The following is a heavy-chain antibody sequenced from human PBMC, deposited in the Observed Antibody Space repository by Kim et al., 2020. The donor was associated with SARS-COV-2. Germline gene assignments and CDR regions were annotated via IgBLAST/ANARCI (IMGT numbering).Heavy chain of an antibody. Sequence: GGSLRLSCAVPGFTFSIYAMNWVRQAPGKGLEWVSIICLGSSRIYSAASMRGRFTVNNDHTNTSFYQKINRRSADDTALYFSVTYSSPGCGYVCDYW. CDR2: ICLGSSRI. CDR1: GFTFSIYA. V-gene: IGHV3-23*03. D-gene: IGHD1-1*01. CDR3: VTYSSPGCGYVCDY. J-gene: IGHJ4*01.